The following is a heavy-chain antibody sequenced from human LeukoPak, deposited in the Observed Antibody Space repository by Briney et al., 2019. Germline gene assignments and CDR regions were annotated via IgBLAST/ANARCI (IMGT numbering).Heavy chain of an antibody. V-gene: IGHV3-7*03. CDR2: VNRDGSET. CDR1: GFTFSQYW. J-gene: IGHJ6*02. Sequence: PGGSLRLSCAASGFTFSQYWMSWVRQAPGRGPEWVANVNRDGSETYYLDSVKGRFTISKDNAKNSLYLQMNSLRAEDTALYHCARNNGMDVWGQGTTVIVSS. CDR3: ARNNGMDV.